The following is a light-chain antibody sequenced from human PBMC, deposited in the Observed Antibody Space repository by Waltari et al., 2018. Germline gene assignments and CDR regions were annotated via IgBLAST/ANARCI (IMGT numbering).Light chain of an antibody. V-gene: IGLV3-27*01. CDR2: KDS. Sequence: SYELTQPSSLSVSPGQTARITCSGDVLAKKYVRWFQQKPGQAPVLVIYKDSERPSGIPDRISGSTSGTTVTLTISGAQVEDEADYYCYCAADSNVRVFGGGTRLTVL. CDR3: YCAADSNVRV. CDR1: VLAKKY. J-gene: IGLJ2*01.